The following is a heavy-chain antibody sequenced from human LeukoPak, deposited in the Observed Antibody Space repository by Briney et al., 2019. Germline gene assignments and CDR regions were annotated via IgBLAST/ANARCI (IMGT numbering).Heavy chain of an antibody. V-gene: IGHV1-69*05. CDR2: IIPIFGTA. CDR3: AVNARERYYYYYYMDV. Sequence: ASVKVSCKASGGTFSSYAISWVRQAPGQGLEWMGGIIPIFGTANYAQKFQGRVTITTDESTSTAYMEMSSLRSEDTAVYYCAVNARERYYYYYYMDVWGKGTTVTVSS. D-gene: IGHD3-10*02. J-gene: IGHJ6*03. CDR1: GGTFSSYA.